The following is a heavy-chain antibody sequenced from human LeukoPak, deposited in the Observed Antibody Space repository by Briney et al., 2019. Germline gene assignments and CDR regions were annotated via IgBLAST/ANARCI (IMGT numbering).Heavy chain of an antibody. Sequence: GGSLRLSCAASGFTFSDYTMNWVRQAPGKGLEWVSHISSSSRTIYYADSVKGRFTISRDNAKNSLYLQMNSLRAEDTAVYYCARQTVLTHYYYSSYEDYWGQGTLVTVSS. CDR2: ISSSSRTI. CDR3: ARQTVLTHYYYSSYEDY. CDR1: GFTFSDYT. V-gene: IGHV3-48*04. J-gene: IGHJ4*02. D-gene: IGHD3-22*01.